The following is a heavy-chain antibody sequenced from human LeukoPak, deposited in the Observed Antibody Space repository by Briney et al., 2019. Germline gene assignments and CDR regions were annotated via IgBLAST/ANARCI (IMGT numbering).Heavy chain of an antibody. CDR3: ARTLYGGSYDDAFDI. Sequence: SETLSLTCAVSGGSISSGGYSWSWIRQPPGKGLEWIGYIYHSGSTYYNPSLKSRVTISVDRSKNQFSLKLSSVTAADTAVYYCARTLYGGSYDDAFDIWGQGTMVTVSS. CDR2: IYHSGST. J-gene: IGHJ3*02. D-gene: IGHD1-26*01. V-gene: IGHV4-30-2*01. CDR1: GGSISSGGYS.